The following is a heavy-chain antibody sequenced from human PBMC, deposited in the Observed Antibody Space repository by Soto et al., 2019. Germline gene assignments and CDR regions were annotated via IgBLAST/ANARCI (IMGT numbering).Heavy chain of an antibody. CDR2: ISAYNGNT. D-gene: IGHD2-8*01. Sequence: ASVKVSCKASGYTFTSYGISWVRQAPGQGLEWMGWISAYNGNTNYAQKLQGRVTMTTDTSTSTAYMELRSLRSDDTAVYYCARDIVLMVYANYHYFMDFWGKGTTVIVSS. J-gene: IGHJ6*03. CDR3: ARDIVLMVYANYHYFMDF. CDR1: GYTFTSYG. V-gene: IGHV1-18*01.